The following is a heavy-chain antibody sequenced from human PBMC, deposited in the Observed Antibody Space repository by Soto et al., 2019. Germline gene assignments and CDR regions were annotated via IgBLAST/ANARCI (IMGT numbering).Heavy chain of an antibody. V-gene: IGHV3-43*01. CDR1: GFTFDEHT. CDR3: AKVKKKYRTTSGVDFDS. Sequence: GGSLRLSCAASGFTFDEHTMHWVRQAPGKGLEWISLLSWDGGTTYYAESVKGRFTISRDTGKNSLFLQMDSLRAEDTALYYCAKVKKKYRTTSGVDFDSWGQGTLVTVSS. J-gene: IGHJ4*02. D-gene: IGHD6-6*01. CDR2: LSWDGGTT.